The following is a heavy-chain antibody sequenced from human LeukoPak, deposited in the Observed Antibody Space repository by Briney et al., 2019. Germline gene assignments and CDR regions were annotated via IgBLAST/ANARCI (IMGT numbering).Heavy chain of an antibody. CDR3: ASVPHITMVRGVTNRYYYYYGMDV. CDR1: GGSISSYY. J-gene: IGHJ6*02. D-gene: IGHD3-10*01. V-gene: IGHV4-59*08. CDR2: IYYSGST. Sequence: KPSETLSLTCAVSGGSISSYYWSWIRQPPGKGLEWIGYIYYSGSTNYNPSLKSRVTISVDTSKNQFSLKLSSVTAAATAVYYCASVPHITMVRGVTNRYYYYYGMDVWGQGTTVTVSS.